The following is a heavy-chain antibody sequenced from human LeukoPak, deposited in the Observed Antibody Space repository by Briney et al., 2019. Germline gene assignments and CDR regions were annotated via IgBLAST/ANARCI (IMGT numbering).Heavy chain of an antibody. CDR3: ARDNGGTAMAYYYYYYMDV. D-gene: IGHD5-18*01. CDR1: GFTFDDYG. Sequence: GRSLRLSCAAAGFTFDDYGMSWVRQAPGKGLEWVSCINWNGGSTGYVDSVKGRFTISRDNAKNSLYLQMNSLRAEDTAVYYCARDNGGTAMAYYYYYYMDVWGKGTTVTISS. CDR2: INWNGGST. V-gene: IGHV3-20*04. J-gene: IGHJ6*03.